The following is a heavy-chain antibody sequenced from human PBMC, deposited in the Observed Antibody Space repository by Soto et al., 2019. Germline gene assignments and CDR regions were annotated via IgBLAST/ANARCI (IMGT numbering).Heavy chain of an antibody. CDR3: ARVKLAGRGGFGY. J-gene: IGHJ4*02. D-gene: IGHD2-15*01. V-gene: IGHV1-69*13. CDR2: IIPIFGTA. CDR1: GGTFSSYA. Sequence: SVKVSCKASGGTFSSYAISWVRQAPGQGLEWMGGIIPIFGTANYAQKFQGRVTITADESTSTAYMELSSLRSEDTAVYYCARVKLAGRGGFGYWGLGTMVTVSS.